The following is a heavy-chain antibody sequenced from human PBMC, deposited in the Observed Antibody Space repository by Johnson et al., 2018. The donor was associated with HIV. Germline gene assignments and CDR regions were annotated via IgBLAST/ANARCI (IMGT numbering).Heavy chain of an antibody. V-gene: IGHV3-23*04. CDR3: ARVRSGWELLGAFDI. CDR2: ISASATIT. J-gene: IGHJ3*02. CDR1: GFTFNTFT. Sequence: VQLVESGGNLVQPGGSLRLSCAASGFTFNTFTMNWVRQAPGKGLEWVSTISASATITNYADSLKGLFTISRDNSKNTVYLQMNSLRAEDTALYYCARVRSGWELLGAFDIWGQGAMVIVSS. D-gene: IGHD1-26*01.